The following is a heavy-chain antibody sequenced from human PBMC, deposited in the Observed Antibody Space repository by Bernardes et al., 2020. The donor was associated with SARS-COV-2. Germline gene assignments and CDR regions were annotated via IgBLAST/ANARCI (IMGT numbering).Heavy chain of an antibody. Sequence: GGSLRLSCAASGFTFSSYAVSWVRQAPGKGLEWVSAFSGSGDTTYYADSVKGRFTISRDNSKNTLFLQMNSLRADDTAVYYCAKAMSTVCTFDAFDIWGQATLVTVSS. V-gene: IGHV3-23*01. CDR3: AKAMSTVCTFDAFDI. CDR1: GFTFSSYA. J-gene: IGHJ4*02. CDR2: FSGSGDTT. D-gene: IGHD2-8*01.